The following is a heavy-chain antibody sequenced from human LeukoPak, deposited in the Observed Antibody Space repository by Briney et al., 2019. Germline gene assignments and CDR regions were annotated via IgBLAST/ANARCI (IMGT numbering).Heavy chain of an antibody. V-gene: IGHV3-23*01. CDR2: ISGSGGST. CDR3: ANNHYYYDSGSYYKVDY. J-gene: IGHJ4*02. D-gene: IGHD3-10*01. CDR1: GFTFSSYA. Sequence: GGSLRLSCAASGFTFSSYAMSWVRQAPGKGVEWVSAISGSGGSTYYADSVKGRFTISRDNSKNTLYLQMNSLRAEDTAVYYCANNHYYYDSGSYYKVDYWGQGTLVTVSS.